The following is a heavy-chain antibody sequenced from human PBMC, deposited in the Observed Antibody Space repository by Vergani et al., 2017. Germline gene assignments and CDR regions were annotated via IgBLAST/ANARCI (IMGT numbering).Heavy chain of an antibody. Sequence: QVQLQQWGAGVVKPSGTLSLTCAVFGESFSSFYWSWIRQPPGKGLEWIGEINNDGHTNYNPSLESRVTVSRDTAKNQFSLNLMSVTAADTAVYYCAREGGRGYSGYDHDYWGQGTLVTVSS. J-gene: IGHJ4*02. V-gene: IGHV4-34*02. D-gene: IGHD5-12*01. CDR1: GESFSSFY. CDR2: INNDGHT. CDR3: AREGGRGYSGYDHDY.